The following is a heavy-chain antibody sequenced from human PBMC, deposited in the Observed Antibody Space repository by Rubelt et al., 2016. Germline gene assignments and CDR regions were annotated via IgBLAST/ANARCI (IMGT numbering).Heavy chain of an antibody. Sequence: QLQLQESGPGLVKPSETLSLTCTVSGGSISSSSYYWGWIRQPPGKGLEWIGSIYYSGSTYYNPSLKSRVTIAVDTSKNQFSLKLSSVTAADTAVYYCGRDQEGEWLLPCDYWGRGTLVTASS. D-gene: IGHD3-3*01. V-gene: IGHV4-39*07. CDR2: IYYSGST. CDR1: GGSISSSSYY. J-gene: IGHJ4*02. CDR3: GRDQEGEWLLPCDY.